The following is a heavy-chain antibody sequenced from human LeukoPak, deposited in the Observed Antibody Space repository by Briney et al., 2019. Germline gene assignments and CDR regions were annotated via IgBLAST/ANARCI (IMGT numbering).Heavy chain of an antibody. V-gene: IGHV4-34*01. CDR2: INHSGST. CDR1: GGSFSGYY. J-gene: IGHJ6*04. Sequence: SETLSLTCAVYGGSFSGYYWSWIRQPPGKGLEWIGEINHSGSTNYNPSLKSRVTISVDTSKNQFSLKLSSVTAADTAVYYCARLESLDVWGKGTTVTVSS. CDR3: ARLESLDV.